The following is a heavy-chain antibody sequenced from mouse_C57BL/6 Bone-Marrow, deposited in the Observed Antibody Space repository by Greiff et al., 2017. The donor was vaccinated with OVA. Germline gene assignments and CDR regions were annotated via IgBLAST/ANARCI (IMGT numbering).Heavy chain of an antibody. CDR3: ARGDYPWVGQDY. J-gene: IGHJ2*01. CDR1: GYTFTSYW. Sequence: QVQLQQPGAELVKPGASVKMFCKASGYTFTSYWITWVKQRPGQGLEWIGDIYPGSGSTNYNEKFKSKATLTVDTSSSTAYMQLSSLTSEDSAVYYCARGDYPWVGQDYWGQGTTLTVSS. V-gene: IGHV1-55*01. D-gene: IGHD5-5*01. CDR2: IYPGSGST.